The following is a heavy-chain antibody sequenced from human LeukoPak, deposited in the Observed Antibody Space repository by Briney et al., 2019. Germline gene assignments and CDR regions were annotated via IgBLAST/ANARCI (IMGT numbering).Heavy chain of an antibody. V-gene: IGHV4-59*01. CDR3: ARLDGDY. CDR1: GGSISSYY. D-gene: IGHD2-2*03. J-gene: IGHJ4*02. CDR2: IYYSGNT. Sequence: SETLSLTCTVSGGSISSYYWSWIRQPPGKGLEWIGYIYYSGNTNYNPSLKSRVTISVDTFKNQFSLKLSSVTAADTAVYYCARLDGDYWGQGTLVTVSS.